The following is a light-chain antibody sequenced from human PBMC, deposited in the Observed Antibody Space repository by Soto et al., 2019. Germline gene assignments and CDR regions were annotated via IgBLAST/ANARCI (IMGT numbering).Light chain of an antibody. J-gene: IGKJ2*01. V-gene: IGKV3-15*01. CDR1: QSISSN. Sequence: EIVMTQSPATLSVSPGERATLSCRASQSISSNLAWYQQKPGQAPRLLIYGASSRATGLPARFSVSGSGTEFTLTISSLQSEDFAVYYCQQYNNWPYTFGQGTKLEI. CDR2: GAS. CDR3: QQYNNWPYT.